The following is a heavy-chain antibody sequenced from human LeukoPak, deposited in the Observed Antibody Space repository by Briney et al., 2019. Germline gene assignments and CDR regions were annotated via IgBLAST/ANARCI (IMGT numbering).Heavy chain of an antibody. Sequence: TLALTCTVSGCSDNNGPYDWGWSRQHPGKCLEWIGYISYTGGTYYNPSLESRVSMSVDTSKNQFSLKLSSVTAADTAMYYCARIIVGASFDYWGQGTLVTVSS. CDR3: ARIIVGASFDY. V-gene: IGHV4-31*03. CDR2: ISYTGGT. D-gene: IGHD1-26*01. J-gene: IGHJ4*02. CDR1: GCSDNNGPYD.